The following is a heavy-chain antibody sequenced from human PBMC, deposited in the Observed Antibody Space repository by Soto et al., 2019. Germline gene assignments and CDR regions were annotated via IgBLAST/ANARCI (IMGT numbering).Heavy chain of an antibody. D-gene: IGHD3-10*01. CDR1: GFNFGSYG. J-gene: IGHJ4*02. CDR2: ISAVSTYI. Sequence: PWWSLRLSCFASGFNFGSYGMYWFRQAPGKRLEWVSSISAVSTYIYYGDSVKGRFTISRDNAKNSMFLQMDSLTVEDTAVYYCARVANIKVGGIKNYYFDSWGQGIPVTVSS. V-gene: IGHV3-21*01. CDR3: ARVANIKVGGIKNYYFDS.